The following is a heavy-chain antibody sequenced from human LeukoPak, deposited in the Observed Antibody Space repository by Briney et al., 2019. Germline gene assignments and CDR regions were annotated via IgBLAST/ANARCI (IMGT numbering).Heavy chain of an antibody. D-gene: IGHD1-26*01. CDR1: RFTFSSYA. CDR3: AKDKVGATGEFNY. J-gene: IGHJ4*02. Sequence: GGSLSLSCAASRFTFSSYAMSWVRQAPGKGLEWVSAISGSGGSTYYADSVKGRFTISRDNSKNTLYLQMNSLRAEDTAVYYCAKDKVGATGEFNYRGEGTLVTVSS. V-gene: IGHV3-23*01. CDR2: ISGSGGST.